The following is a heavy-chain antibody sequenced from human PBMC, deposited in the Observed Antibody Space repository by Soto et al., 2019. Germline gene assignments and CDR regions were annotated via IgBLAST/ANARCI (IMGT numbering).Heavy chain of an antibody. V-gene: IGHV4-4*07. CDR3: ERGGRDGFDI. CDR1: GGAISTYY. J-gene: IGHJ3*02. Sequence: PETMSLTCNVSGGAISTYYRNWIRQPAGRKLEWIGRIYITGSTNYNPSLKSRVTMSVVTSKNQFSLKLNSVTAADKAVYYCERGGRDGFDIWGQGTRVT. CDR2: IYITGST.